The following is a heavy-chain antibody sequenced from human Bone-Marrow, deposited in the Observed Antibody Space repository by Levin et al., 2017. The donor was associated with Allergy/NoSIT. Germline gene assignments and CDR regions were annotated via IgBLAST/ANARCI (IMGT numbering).Heavy chain of an antibody. CDR2: IDPNTGAT. V-gene: IGHV1-2*02. Sequence: GASVKVSCKASGYTFTAYYVHWVRQAPGPGLEWMGWIDPNTGATDYAQKFQGRVTMTWDTSITTAYMDLSRLTSDDTAVYYCARDLREWGIVTSIGLWGQGTLVTVSS. CDR3: ARDLREWGIVTSIGL. CDR1: GYTFTAYY. D-gene: IGHD3-16*01. J-gene: IGHJ4*02.